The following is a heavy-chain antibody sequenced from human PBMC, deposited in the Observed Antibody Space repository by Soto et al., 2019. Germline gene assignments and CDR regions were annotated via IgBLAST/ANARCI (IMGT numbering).Heavy chain of an antibody. V-gene: IGHV3-21*01. CDR2: ISGTGVYI. Sequence: GGSLRLSCAASGFTFSSYSMNWVRQAPGKGLEWVSHISGTGVYIHYADAVKGRFTISRDNAKSSVYLQMNSLRAEDTAVYYCAREGALKPFSSWGQGALVTVSS. CDR3: AREGALKPFSS. J-gene: IGHJ5*02. CDR1: GFTFSSYS.